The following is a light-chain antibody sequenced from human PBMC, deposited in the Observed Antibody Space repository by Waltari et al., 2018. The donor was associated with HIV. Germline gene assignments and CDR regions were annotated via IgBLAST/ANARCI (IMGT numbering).Light chain of an antibody. CDR2: WAS. J-gene: IGKJ2*01. CDR1: QSVFYSSNNKNY. Sequence: DIVMTQSPDSLAVSLGERATIHCKSSQSVFYSSNNKNYVAWYQQKPGKPPKLLIYWASTRESGVPDRFSGSGSGTDFTLTISSLQAEDVAVYYCQQYYSTPYTFGQGTKLEIK. V-gene: IGKV4-1*01. CDR3: QQYYSTPYT.